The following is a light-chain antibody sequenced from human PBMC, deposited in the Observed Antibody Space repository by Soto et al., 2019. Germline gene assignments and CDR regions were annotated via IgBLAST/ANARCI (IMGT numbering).Light chain of an antibody. CDR3: QQSYSTPRKT. J-gene: IGKJ1*01. CDR2: AAS. Sequence: DIQMTQSPSSLSASVGDRVTITCRASQSISSYLNWYQQKPGKAPKLLIYAASSLQSGVPSRFSGSGSGTDFTLTISSLQPEDFATYYCQQSYSTPRKTFGQGTKVEF. CDR1: QSISSY. V-gene: IGKV1-39*01.